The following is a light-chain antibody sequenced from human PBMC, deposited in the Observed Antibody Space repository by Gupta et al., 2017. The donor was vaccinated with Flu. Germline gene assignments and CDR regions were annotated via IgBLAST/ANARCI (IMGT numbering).Light chain of an antibody. CDR1: SSDVGSYNR. Sequence: QSALTQPPSVSGSPGQSVTISCTGTSSDVGSYNRVSWYQQHPGTEPKLMMNDVSNRRSGVPDRGSAAKSGKNASTHTSGLQAEDDADDYCSLSKSSSGVVFGGGTKLTVI. V-gene: IGLV2-18*01. J-gene: IGLJ2*01. CDR3: SLSKSSSGVV. CDR2: DVS.